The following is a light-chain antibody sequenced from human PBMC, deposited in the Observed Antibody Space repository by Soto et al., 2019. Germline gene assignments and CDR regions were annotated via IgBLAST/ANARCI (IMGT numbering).Light chain of an antibody. Sequence: EIVLTQSPGTLSLSPGERATLSCRAGQSVSRNNLAWYRQKPGQAPRLLIFGASTRATGIPDRFSGSGSGTDFTLTISRLEPEDFAVYYCQQYGSSPRTFGQGTKLEIK. J-gene: IGKJ2*01. V-gene: IGKV3-20*01. CDR3: QQYGSSPRT. CDR1: QSVSRNN. CDR2: GAS.